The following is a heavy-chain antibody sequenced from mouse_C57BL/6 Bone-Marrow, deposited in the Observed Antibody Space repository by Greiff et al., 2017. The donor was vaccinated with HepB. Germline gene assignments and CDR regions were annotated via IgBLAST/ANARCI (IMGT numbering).Heavy chain of an antibody. CDR3: ARPTVVVGYYAMDY. Sequence: ESGAELARPGASVKLSCKASGYTFTSYGISWVKQRTGQGLEWIGEIYPRSGNTYYNEKFKGKATLTADKSSSTAYMELRSLTSEDSAVYFCARPTVVVGYYAMDYWGQGTSVTVSS. CDR2: IYPRSGNT. CDR1: GYTFTSYG. V-gene: IGHV1-81*01. D-gene: IGHD1-1*01. J-gene: IGHJ4*01.